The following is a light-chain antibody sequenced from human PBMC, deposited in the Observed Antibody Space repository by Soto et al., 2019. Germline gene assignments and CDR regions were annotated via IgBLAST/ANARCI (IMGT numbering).Light chain of an antibody. CDR1: QSVSASY. CDR2: DAS. V-gene: IGKV3-20*01. Sequence: EIVLTQSPGTLSLSPGERATLSCRASQSVSASYLAWYQQKPGQAPRLLIYDASSRATGIPDRFSGSGSETDFTLTISRLEPEDFAVYYCQQYGSSPQTFGQGTKVEIK. J-gene: IGKJ1*01. CDR3: QQYGSSPQT.